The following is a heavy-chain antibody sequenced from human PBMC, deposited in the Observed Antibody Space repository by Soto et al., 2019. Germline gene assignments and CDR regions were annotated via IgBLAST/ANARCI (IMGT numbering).Heavy chain of an antibody. CDR1: GGTFSSYT. CDR2: INPNSGGT. D-gene: IGHD3-3*01. Sequence: VSVKVSCKASGGTFSSYTISWVRQAPGQGLEWMGRINPNSGGTNYAQKFQGWVTMTRDTSISTAYMELSSLRSEDTAVYYCARGFPLWFDPWGQGTLVTVSS. J-gene: IGHJ5*02. CDR3: ARGFPLWFDP. V-gene: IGHV1-2*04.